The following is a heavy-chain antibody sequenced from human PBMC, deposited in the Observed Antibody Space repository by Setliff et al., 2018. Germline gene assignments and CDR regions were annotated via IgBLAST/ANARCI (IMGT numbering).Heavy chain of an antibody. J-gene: IGHJ4*02. CDR2: IDSSSRT. V-gene: IGHV3-23*05. CDR3: ARPGRSNYWDSFDY. CDR1: GFTFSSYA. D-gene: IGHD3-10*01. Sequence: GGSLRLSCAASGFTFSSYAMSWVRQAPGKGLEWVSFIDSSSRTYYADSVKGRVTISRDNSKNTVYLQLNSLRAEDAAVYYCARPGRSNYWDSFDYWGQGILVTVSS.